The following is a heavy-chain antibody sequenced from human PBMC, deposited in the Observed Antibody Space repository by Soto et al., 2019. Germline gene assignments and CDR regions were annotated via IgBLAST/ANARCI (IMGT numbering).Heavy chain of an antibody. CDR2: IIPIFGTA. Sequence: SVKVSCKASGGTFSSYAISWVRQAPGQGLEWMGGIIPIFGTANYAQKFQGRVTITADESTSTAYMELSSLRSEDTAVYYCARDNRPYCGGDCYMDYWGQGTLVTVSS. V-gene: IGHV1-69*13. CDR3: ARDNRPYCGGDCYMDY. CDR1: GGTFSSYA. D-gene: IGHD2-21*02. J-gene: IGHJ4*02.